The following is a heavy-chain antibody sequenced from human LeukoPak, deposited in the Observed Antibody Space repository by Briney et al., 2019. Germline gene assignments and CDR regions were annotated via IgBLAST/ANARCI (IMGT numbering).Heavy chain of an antibody. CDR3: ARDQAGAYYYGSGSYSPYYYYYYYMDV. CDR1: GYTFTGYY. J-gene: IGHJ6*03. CDR2: INPNSGGT. Sequence: GASVKVSCKASGYTFTGYYMHWVRQAPGQGLEWMGWINPNSGGTNYAQKFQGRVTMTRDTSISTAYMELRSLRSDDTAVYYCARDQAGAYYYGSGSYSPYYYYYYYMDVWGKGTTVTISS. V-gene: IGHV1-2*02. D-gene: IGHD3-10*01.